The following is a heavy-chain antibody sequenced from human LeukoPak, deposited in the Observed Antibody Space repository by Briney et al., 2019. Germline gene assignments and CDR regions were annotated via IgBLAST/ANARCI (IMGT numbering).Heavy chain of an antibody. Sequence: SETLSLTCTVSGYSITSGYYWSWIRQPPGKGLEWIGYIYYSGSTNYNPSLKSRVTISVDTSKNQFSLKLSSVTAADTAVYYCAREGRGRYYGSGSSRPLLYYYYMDVWGKGTTVTVSS. CDR3: AREGRGRYYGSGSSRPLLYYYYMDV. J-gene: IGHJ6*03. CDR2: IYYSGST. D-gene: IGHD3-10*01. CDR1: GYSITSGYY. V-gene: IGHV4-61*01.